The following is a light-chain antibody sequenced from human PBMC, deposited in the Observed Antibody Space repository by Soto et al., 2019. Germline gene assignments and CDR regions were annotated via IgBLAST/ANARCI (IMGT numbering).Light chain of an antibody. CDR2: DVS. Sequence: QSALTQPRSVSGSPGQSVTISCTGTSSDVDDYNYVSWFQQHPGKAPKLMIYDVSERPSGVTDRFSGSKSGNTASLTISGLHAEDEADYYCCSYGGTFYVFGTVTQLTVL. V-gene: IGLV2-11*01. CDR3: CSYGGTFYV. J-gene: IGLJ1*01. CDR1: SSDVDDYNY.